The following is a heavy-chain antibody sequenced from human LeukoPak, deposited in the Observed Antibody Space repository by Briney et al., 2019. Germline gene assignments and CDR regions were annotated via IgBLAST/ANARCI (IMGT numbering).Heavy chain of an antibody. V-gene: IGHV3-30*02. CDR3: ASTNYDFWSGYL. D-gene: IGHD3-3*01. CDR2: IRYDGSNK. Sequence: GGSLRLSCAASGFTFSSYGMHWVRQAPGKGLEWVAFIRYDGSNKYYADSVKGRFTTSRDNSKNTLYLQMNSLRAEDTAVYYCASTNYDFWSGYLWGQGTLVTVSS. J-gene: IGHJ4*02. CDR1: GFTFSSYG.